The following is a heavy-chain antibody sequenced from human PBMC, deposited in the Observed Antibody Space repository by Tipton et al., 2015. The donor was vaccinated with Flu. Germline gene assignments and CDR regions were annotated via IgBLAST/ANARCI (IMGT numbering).Heavy chain of an antibody. CDR3: ASLRRGSGSRSLDAFDI. V-gene: IGHV4-38-2*02. Sequence: TLSLTCTVSGYSISSGYYWGWIRQPPGKGLEWIGSIYHSGSTYYNPSLKSRVTISVDTSKNQFSLKLSSVTAADTAVYYCASLRRGSGSRSLDAFDIWGQGTMVTASS. CDR2: IYHSGST. CDR1: GYSISSGYY. D-gene: IGHD3-10*01. J-gene: IGHJ3*02.